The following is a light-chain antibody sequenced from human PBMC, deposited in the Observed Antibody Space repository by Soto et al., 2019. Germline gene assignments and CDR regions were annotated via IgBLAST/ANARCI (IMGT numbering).Light chain of an antibody. Sequence: EIVLTQSPGTLSLSPGERATLSCRASQSVSSSYLAWYQQKPGQAPRLLIYGASRRATGIPDRFSGSGSGTDFNLTISRREPEEFAVYYWQQWGSSPGTVGQETREQIK. CDR3: QQWGSSPGT. V-gene: IGKV3-20*01. J-gene: IGKJ1*01. CDR1: QSVSSSY. CDR2: GAS.